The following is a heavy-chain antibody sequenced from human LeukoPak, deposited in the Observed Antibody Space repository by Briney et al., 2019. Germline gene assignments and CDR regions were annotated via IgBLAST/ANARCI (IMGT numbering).Heavy chain of an antibody. CDR2: IYYSGST. V-gene: IGHV4-31*03. J-gene: IGHJ1*01. CDR1: GGSISSGGYY. Sequence: PSETLSLTCTVSGGSISSGGYYWSWIRQHPGKGLEWIGYIYYSGSTYYNPSLKSRVTISVDTSKNQFSLKLSSVTAADTAVYYCAREDFWSGYYHRGYFQHWGQGTLVTVSS. CDR3: AREDFWSGYYHRGYFQH. D-gene: IGHD3-3*01.